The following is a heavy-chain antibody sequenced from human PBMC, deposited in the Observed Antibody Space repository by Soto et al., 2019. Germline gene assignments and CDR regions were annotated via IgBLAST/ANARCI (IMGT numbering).Heavy chain of an antibody. CDR1: GYTFTSYG. CDR2: ISAYNGNT. D-gene: IGHD3-16*01. Sequence: ASVKVSCKASGYTFTSYGISWVRQAPGQGLEWMGWISAYNGNTNYAQKLQGRVTMTTDTSTGTAYMELRSLRSDDTAVYYCARDPLAGLMNGFDPWGQGTLVTVSS. CDR3: ARDPLAGLMNGFDP. J-gene: IGHJ5*02. V-gene: IGHV1-18*04.